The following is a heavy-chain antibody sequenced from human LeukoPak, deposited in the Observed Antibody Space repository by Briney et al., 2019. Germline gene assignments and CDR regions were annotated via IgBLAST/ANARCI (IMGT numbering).Heavy chain of an antibody. CDR1: GFTFSSYG. Sequence: KPGGSLRLSCAASGFTFSSYGMNWVRQAPGKGLEWVSSISYSSSYIYYADSVKGRFTISRDNAKNSLYLQMNSLRAEDTAVYYCARIAVTYTFDYWGQGTLVTVSS. CDR3: ARIAVTYTFDY. J-gene: IGHJ4*02. CDR2: ISYSSSYI. V-gene: IGHV3-21*01. D-gene: IGHD4-17*01.